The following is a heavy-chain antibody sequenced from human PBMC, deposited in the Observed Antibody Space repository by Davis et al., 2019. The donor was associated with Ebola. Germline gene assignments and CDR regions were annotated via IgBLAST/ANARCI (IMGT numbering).Heavy chain of an antibody. D-gene: IGHD3-10*01. CDR3: ASGGFGRFRAPFVY. CDR1: GFTFSSYA. Sequence: GESLKLPCAASGFTFSSYAMSWVRQAPGKGLEWVAVISYDGSNKYYADSVKGRFTISRDNSKNTLYLQMNSLRAEDTAVYYCASGGFGRFRAPFVYWGQGTLVTVSS. J-gene: IGHJ4*02. CDR2: ISYDGSNK. V-gene: IGHV3-30*03.